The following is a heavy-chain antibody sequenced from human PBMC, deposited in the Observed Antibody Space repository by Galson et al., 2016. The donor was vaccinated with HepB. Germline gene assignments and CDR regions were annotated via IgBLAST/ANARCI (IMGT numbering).Heavy chain of an antibody. CDR2: ISSRSSTI. Sequence: SLRLSCAASGFTFSDYYMNWIRQAPGKGLEWISYISSRSSTIYYADSVKGRFTISRDNAKNSLFLQMNSLRGEDTAMYYCARDYVPGAWGQGVLVTVSS. CDR1: GFTFSDYY. D-gene: IGHD3-10*01. J-gene: IGHJ5*02. V-gene: IGHV3-11*04. CDR3: ARDYVPGA.